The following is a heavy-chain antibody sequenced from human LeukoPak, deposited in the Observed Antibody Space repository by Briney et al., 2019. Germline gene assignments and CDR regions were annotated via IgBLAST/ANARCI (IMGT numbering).Heavy chain of an antibody. Sequence: PSETLSLTCTVSGGSISSSSYYWGWIRQPPGKGLEWIGTTYYSGSTYYNPSLKSRVTTSVDTSKNQFSLKLSSVTAADTAVYYCTCGYYSRGDYWGQGTLVTASS. J-gene: IGHJ4*02. CDR1: GGSISSSSYY. CDR3: TCGYYSRGDY. V-gene: IGHV4-39*01. D-gene: IGHD3-3*01. CDR2: TYYSGST.